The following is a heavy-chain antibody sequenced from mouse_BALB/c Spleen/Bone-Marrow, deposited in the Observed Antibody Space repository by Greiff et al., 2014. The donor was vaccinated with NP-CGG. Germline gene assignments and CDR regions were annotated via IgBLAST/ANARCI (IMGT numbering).Heavy chain of an antibody. Sequence: VQLQQSGAELARPGASVKLSCKASGYTFTSYWTQWVKQRPGQGLEWIGAIYPGDGDTRYTQKFKGKATLTADKSSSTAYMQLSSLASEDSAVYYCARGDYGSSYEGAMDYWGQGTSVTVSS. V-gene: IGHV1-87*01. CDR1: GYTFTSYW. CDR3: ARGDYGSSYEGAMDY. D-gene: IGHD1-1*01. CDR2: IYPGDGDT. J-gene: IGHJ4*01.